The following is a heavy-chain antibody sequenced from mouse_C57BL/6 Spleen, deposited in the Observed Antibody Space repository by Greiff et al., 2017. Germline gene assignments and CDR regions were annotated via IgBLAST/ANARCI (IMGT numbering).Heavy chain of an antibody. J-gene: IGHJ3*01. D-gene: IGHD2-4*01. V-gene: IGHV1-72*01. CDR3: AGEDDDEAY. CDR2: IDTNSGGT. Sequence: QVQLQQPGAELVKPGASVKLSCKASGYTFTSYWMHWVKQRPGRGLEWIGRIDTNSGGTKYNEKFKRRATLTVDKPSSTAYMQLSSLTSEDSAVYYCAGEDDDEAYWGQGTLVTVSA. CDR1: GYTFTSYW.